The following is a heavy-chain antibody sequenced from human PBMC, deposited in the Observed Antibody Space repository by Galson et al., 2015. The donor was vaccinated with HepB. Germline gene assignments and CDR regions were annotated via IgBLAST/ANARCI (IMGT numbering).Heavy chain of an antibody. J-gene: IGHJ4*02. V-gene: IGHV1-46*01. CDR3: ALYDYIWGSHDY. D-gene: IGHD3-16*01. CDR1: GYTFTSYY. Sequence: SVKVSCKASGYTFTSYYMHWVRQAPGQGLEWMGIINPSGGSTSYAQKFQGRVTMTRDTSTSTVYMELSSLRSEDTAVYYCALYDYIWGSHDYWGQGTLVTVSS. CDR2: INPSGGST.